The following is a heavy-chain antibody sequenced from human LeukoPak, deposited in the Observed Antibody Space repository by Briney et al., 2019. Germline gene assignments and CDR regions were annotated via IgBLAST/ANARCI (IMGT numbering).Heavy chain of an antibody. Sequence: SETLSLTCTVSGYSISSGYYWGWIRQPPGKGLEWIGSIYHSGSTYYNPSLKSRVTISVDTSKNQFSLKLSSVTAADTAVYYCARGRYSYGYSLFDYWGQGTLVTVSS. CDR1: GYSISSGYY. CDR2: IYHSGST. V-gene: IGHV4-38-2*02. J-gene: IGHJ4*02. D-gene: IGHD5-18*01. CDR3: ARGRYSYGYSLFDY.